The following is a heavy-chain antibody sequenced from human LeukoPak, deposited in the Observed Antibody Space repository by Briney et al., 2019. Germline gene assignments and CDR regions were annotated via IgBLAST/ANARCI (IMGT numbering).Heavy chain of an antibody. CDR3: ATSGGSRAYWYFEL. CDR2: ISGSGSPI. D-gene: IGHD3-16*01. J-gene: IGHJ2*01. CDR1: GFTFSTYS. V-gene: IGHV3-48*02. Sequence: GGSLRLSCVTSGFTFSTYSMNWVRQAPGKGLGSIAYISGSGSPIYYAASVKGRFTISRDNADNSVYLQMNNLRDEDTAVYYCATSGGSRAYWYFELWGRGTLVTVSS.